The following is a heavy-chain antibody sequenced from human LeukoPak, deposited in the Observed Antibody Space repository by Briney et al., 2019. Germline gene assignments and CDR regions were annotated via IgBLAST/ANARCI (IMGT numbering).Heavy chain of an antibody. CDR2: IYPGDSDT. CDR3: ARLGRFGEFSSWFDR. CDR1: GYIFMTYW. V-gene: IGHV5-51*01. Sequence: GESLKISCKVSGYIFMTYWIGWVRQKPGKGLGWVGIIYPGDSDTRYSPSFQGQVNISADKSIYTAFLQWSSLRASDTAIYYCARLGRFGEFSSWFDRWGQGTLVTVSS. D-gene: IGHD3-10*01. J-gene: IGHJ5*02.